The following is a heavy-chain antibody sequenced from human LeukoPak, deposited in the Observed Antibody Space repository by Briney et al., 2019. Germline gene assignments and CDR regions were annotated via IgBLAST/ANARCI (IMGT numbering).Heavy chain of an antibody. D-gene: IGHD6-13*01. Sequence: SVKVSCKTSGGTFSSYAINWVREAPGQGLEWMGGIIPIFGTANYAQKFQGRVTITADKSTSTAYMELSSLRSEDTAVYYCARVADSSSWRAYYYYYYMDVWGKGTTVTVSS. CDR3: ARVADSSSWRAYYYYYYMDV. J-gene: IGHJ6*03. CDR2: IIPIFGTA. CDR1: GGTFSSYA. V-gene: IGHV1-69*06.